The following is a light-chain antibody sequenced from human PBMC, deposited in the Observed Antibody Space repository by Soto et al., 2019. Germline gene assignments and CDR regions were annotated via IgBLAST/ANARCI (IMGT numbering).Light chain of an antibody. CDR3: QQYNGYSYT. V-gene: IGKV1-5*01. J-gene: IGKJ2*01. Sequence: DTQMTQSPSTLSASVGDRVTITCRASQSIGSWMAWYQQIPGKAPKLLIFDASTLLSGVPSRFSGSGSGTEFTLTISSLHPDDFATYYCQQYNGYSYTFGQGTTLEI. CDR1: QSIGSW. CDR2: DAS.